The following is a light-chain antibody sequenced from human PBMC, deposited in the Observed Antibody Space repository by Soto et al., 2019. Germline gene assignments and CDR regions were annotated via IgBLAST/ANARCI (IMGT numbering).Light chain of an antibody. Sequence: QAVVTQPPSLSGTPGQGVTISCSGSTSNIAGNTVHWYQHLPETAPKLLIYIDDQRPSGVPDRFSGSKSGTSASLAISGLQSEDEADYYCATWDDSLNAAVFGGGTQLTVL. CDR1: TSNIAGNT. CDR3: ATWDDSLNAAV. J-gene: IGLJ7*01. CDR2: IDD. V-gene: IGLV1-44*01.